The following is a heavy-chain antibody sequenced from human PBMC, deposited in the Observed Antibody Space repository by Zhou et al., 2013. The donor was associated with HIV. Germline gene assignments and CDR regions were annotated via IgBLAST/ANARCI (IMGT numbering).Heavy chain of an antibody. CDR1: GYTFNRYD. J-gene: IGHJ3*02. V-gene: IGHV1-46*02. CDR2: INPSGGST. D-gene: IGHD2-21*01. CDR3: ARGIVVVLVYDAFDI. Sequence: QVRLVQSGDEMKKPGASVKVSCKTTGYTFNRYDVSWVRQAPGQGLEWMGIINPSGGSTSYAQKFQGRITMTRDTSTSTVYMELSSLRSEDTAVYYCARGIVVVLVYDAFDIWGQGTVVTVSS.